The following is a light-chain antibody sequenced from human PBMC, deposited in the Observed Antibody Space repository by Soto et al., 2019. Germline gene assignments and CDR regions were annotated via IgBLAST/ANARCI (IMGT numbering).Light chain of an antibody. Sequence: QSVLTQPASVSGSPGKSITISCTGTSSDVGNYKYVSWYQQHPGKAPKLMIYAVSNRPSGVSNRFSGSKSGNTASLTISGLQAEDETDYYCFSYTSSGTYVFGTGTKLTVL. CDR1: SSDVGNYKY. V-gene: IGLV2-14*01. J-gene: IGLJ1*01. CDR2: AVS. CDR3: FSYTSSGTYV.